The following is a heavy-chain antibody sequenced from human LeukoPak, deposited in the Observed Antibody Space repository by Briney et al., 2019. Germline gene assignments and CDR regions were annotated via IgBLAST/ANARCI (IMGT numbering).Heavy chain of an antibody. Sequence: GGSLRLSCAASGFTLSSYGMSWVRQAPGKGLEWVSAISGRDSNTYYADSVKGRFTISRDNSKNTLYLQLNSLRAEDTALYYCARKSASGNYPLDYWGQGTLVTVSS. CDR2: ISGRDSNT. J-gene: IGHJ4*02. D-gene: IGHD3-10*01. CDR3: ARKSASGNYPLDY. V-gene: IGHV3-23*01. CDR1: GFTLSSYG.